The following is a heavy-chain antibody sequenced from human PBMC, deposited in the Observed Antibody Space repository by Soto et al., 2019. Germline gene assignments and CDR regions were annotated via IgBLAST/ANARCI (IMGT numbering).Heavy chain of an antibody. J-gene: IGHJ5*02. CDR2: IIPIFGTA. CDR3: VCQGIAAAGLGADP. V-gene: IGHV1-69*06. Sequence: QVQLVQSGAEVKKPGSSVKVSCKASGGTFSSYAISWVRQAPGQGLEWMGGIIPIFGTANYAQKFQGRVTITADKSTSTAYRGLSSLGSADTAGYCCVCQGIAAAGLGADPWGQGNLVTGSS. D-gene: IGHD6-13*01. CDR1: GGTFSSYA.